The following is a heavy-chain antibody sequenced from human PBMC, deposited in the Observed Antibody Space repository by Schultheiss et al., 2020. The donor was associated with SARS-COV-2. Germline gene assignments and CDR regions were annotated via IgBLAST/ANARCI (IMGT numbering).Heavy chain of an antibody. V-gene: IGHV3-53*05. CDR1: GFTVRSNA. CDR3: ARSITMTPFAAFDI. Sequence: GGSLRLSCAASGFTVRSNAISWVRQAPGKGLEWVSVIYSGGSTYYADSVKGRFTISRDNSKNTLYLQMNSLRAEDTAVYYCARSITMTPFAAFDIWGQGTMVTVSS. D-gene: IGHD3-22*01. J-gene: IGHJ3*02. CDR2: IYSGGST.